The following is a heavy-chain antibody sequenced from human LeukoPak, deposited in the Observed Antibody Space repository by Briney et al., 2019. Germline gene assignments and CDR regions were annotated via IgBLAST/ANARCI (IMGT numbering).Heavy chain of an antibody. CDR1: GLTFSNNY. CDR3: ARDPGAAVYNLWS. V-gene: IGHV3-66*01. CDR2: IYSSGAS. D-gene: IGHD3-10*01. Sequence: GESLRLSCAVSGLTFSNNYMIWVRQAPGKGLECVSLIYSSGASSYADSVKGRFTISSDNSQNMLYLQMNSLRVEDTAVYYCARDPGAAVYNLWSWGQGTLVTVSS. J-gene: IGHJ5*02.